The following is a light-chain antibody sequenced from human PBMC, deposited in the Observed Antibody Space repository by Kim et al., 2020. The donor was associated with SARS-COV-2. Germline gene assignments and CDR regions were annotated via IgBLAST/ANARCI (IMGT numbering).Light chain of an antibody. CDR1: QSGSGL. J-gene: IGKJ1*01. CDR2: KSS. CDR3: QHYDNYWT. V-gene: IGKV1-5*03. Sequence: DIQMTQSPSTLSASIGDRVTITCRASQSGSGLLAWYQQKPGEVPKLLIYKSSTLKRGVPSRFSGSGSGTEFTLTISSLQPDDFATYYCQHYDNYWTFGQGTKVDIK.